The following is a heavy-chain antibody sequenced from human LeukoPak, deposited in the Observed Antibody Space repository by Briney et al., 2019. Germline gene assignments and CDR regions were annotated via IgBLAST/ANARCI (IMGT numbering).Heavy chain of an antibody. CDR3: AIGRTKWVLLNS. D-gene: IGHD1-26*01. J-gene: IGHJ5*01. Sequence: GASVKVSCQGSGYSLTELSLHWVRQAPAKGLEWMGGLDPADGEMIYTQMFQGRITTPEDSSTDTAYMGVSSLRFDVTAVYYCAIGRTKWVLLNSCGERALVSVSS. CDR2: LDPADGEM. CDR1: GYSLTELS. V-gene: IGHV1-24*01.